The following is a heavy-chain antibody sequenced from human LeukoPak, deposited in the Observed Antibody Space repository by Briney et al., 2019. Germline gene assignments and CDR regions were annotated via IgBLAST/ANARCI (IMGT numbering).Heavy chain of an antibody. D-gene: IGHD3-3*01. Sequence: GASVKVSCKASGYTFTDFYMHWVRQAPGQGLEWVGWINPKSGGTSYAQKFQGRVTMTRDTSISTAYMELSRLRSDDTAVYYCAREGITIFGVVSVKGMDVWGQGTTVTVSS. CDR2: INPKSGGT. V-gene: IGHV1-2*02. CDR1: GYTFTDFY. CDR3: AREGITIFGVVSVKGMDV. J-gene: IGHJ6*02.